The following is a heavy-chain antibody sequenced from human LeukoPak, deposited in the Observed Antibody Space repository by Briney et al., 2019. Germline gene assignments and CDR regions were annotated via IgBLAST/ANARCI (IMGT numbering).Heavy chain of an antibody. V-gene: IGHV1-46*01. D-gene: IGHD5-18*01. CDR1: GYIFTSHY. CDR2: INPSGGST. Sequence: GASVKVSCKASGYIFTSHYMHWMRQAPGQGLEWMGMINPSGGSTVYAQKLQGRVTMTRDTSTSTVDMELSSLRSEDTAMYYCATYSYGSVDPWGQGTLVTVSS. J-gene: IGHJ5*02. CDR3: ATYSYGSVDP.